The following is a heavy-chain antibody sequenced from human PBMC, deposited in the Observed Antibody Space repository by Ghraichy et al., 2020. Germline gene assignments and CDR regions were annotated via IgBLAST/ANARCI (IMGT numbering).Heavy chain of an antibody. V-gene: IGHV3-66*03. CDR3: ARDSSGPAY. D-gene: IGHD6-19*01. CDR2: IYRSGGT. CDR1: GFTVSSNY. Sequence: GGSLRHSCAASGFTVSSNYMSWVRQAPGKGLEWVSVIYRSGGTYYADSVKGRFTISRDNSKNTLYLQMNSLRTDDTAMYYCARDSSGPAYWGQGTLVTVSS. J-gene: IGHJ4*02.